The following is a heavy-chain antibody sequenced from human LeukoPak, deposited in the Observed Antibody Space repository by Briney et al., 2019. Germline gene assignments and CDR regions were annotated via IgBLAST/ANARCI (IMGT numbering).Heavy chain of an antibody. CDR3: AKRLLRGFDY. V-gene: IGHV3-23*01. J-gene: IGHJ4*02. Sequence: GGSLRLSCAASGFTFSSYAMSSVRQAPGEGLEWVSAISGSGGSTYYAGSVKGRFTISRDNSKNALYLQMNSLRAEDTAVYYCAKRLLRGFDYWGQGTLVTVSS. CDR1: GFTFSSYA. D-gene: IGHD4-17*01. CDR2: ISGSGGST.